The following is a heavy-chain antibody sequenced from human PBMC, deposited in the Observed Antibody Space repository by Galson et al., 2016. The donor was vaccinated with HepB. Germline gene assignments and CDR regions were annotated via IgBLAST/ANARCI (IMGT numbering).Heavy chain of an antibody. CDR3: AKDKSPYASTWIDY. CDR2: ISWNSLII. J-gene: IGHJ4*02. D-gene: IGHD2-2*01. V-gene: IGHV3-9*01. Sequence: SLRLSCAASGFTFDDHAMHWVRQAPGKGLEWVSGISWNSLIIVYADSVKGRFTVSRDNAENSLYLQVNSLRPEDSAFYYCAKDKSPYASTWIDYWGQATLVTVSP. CDR1: GFTFDDHA.